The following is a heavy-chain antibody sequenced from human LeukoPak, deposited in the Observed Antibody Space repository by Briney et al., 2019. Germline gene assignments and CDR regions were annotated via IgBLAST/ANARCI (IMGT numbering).Heavy chain of an antibody. CDR3: AKDLDSTGYYSYNY. CDR2: ISTSGNT. D-gene: IGHD3-22*01. J-gene: IGHJ4*02. Sequence: AGGSLRLSCAASGLTFSSYAMNWVRQAPGKGLEWVSLISTSGNTHYADSVEGRFTISRDNSKNTLYLQMDSLRAEDTAVYHCAKDLDSTGYYSYNYWGRGTLATVSS. CDR1: GLTFSSYA. V-gene: IGHV3-23*01.